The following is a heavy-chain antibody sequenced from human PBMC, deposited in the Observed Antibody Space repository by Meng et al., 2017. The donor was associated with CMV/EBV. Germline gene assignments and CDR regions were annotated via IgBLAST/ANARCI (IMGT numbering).Heavy chain of an antibody. J-gene: IGHJ4*02. CDR3: ARDRTMVRGVTGY. D-gene: IGHD3-10*01. Sequence: QFQQVQAAVRVNEHGALVKVSGKASGYTFTSYGISWVRQAPGQGLEWMGWISAYNGNTNYAQKLQGRVTMTTDTSTSTAYMELRSLRSDDTAVYYCARDRTMVRGVTGYWGQGTLVTVSS. V-gene: IGHV1-18*01. CDR1: GYTFTSYG. CDR2: ISAYNGNT.